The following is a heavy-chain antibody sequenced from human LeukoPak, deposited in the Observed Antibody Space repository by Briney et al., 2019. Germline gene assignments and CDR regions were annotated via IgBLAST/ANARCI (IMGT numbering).Heavy chain of an antibody. CDR2: ISYDGGNK. CDR1: GFTFSSYG. D-gene: IGHD3-10*01. CDR3: AKAYLSIWFGELLPLDYFDY. Sequence: PGGSLRLSCAASGFTFSSYGMHWVRQAPGKGLEWVAVISYDGGNKYYADSVKGRFTISRDNSKNTLYLQMNSLRAEDTAVYYCAKAYLSIWFGELLPLDYFDYWGQGTLVTVSS. V-gene: IGHV3-30*18. J-gene: IGHJ4*02.